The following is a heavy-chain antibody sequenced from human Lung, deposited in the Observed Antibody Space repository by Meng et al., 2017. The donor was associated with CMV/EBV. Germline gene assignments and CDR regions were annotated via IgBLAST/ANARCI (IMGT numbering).Heavy chain of an antibody. V-gene: IGHV3-48*03. D-gene: IGHD4-11*01. CDR3: ARERYSNYGLDY. CDR1: GFTFSSYE. CDR2: ISSSGSTI. J-gene: IGHJ4*02. Sequence: SCAASGFTFSSYEMNWVRQAPGKGLEWVSYISSSGSTIYYVDSVKGRFTISRDNAKNSLYLQMNSLRAEDTAVYYCARERYSNYGLDYWGQGTLVTVSS.